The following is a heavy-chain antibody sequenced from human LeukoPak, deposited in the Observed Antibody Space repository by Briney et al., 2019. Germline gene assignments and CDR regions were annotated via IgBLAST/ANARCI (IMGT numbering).Heavy chain of an antibody. CDR1: GFSVGSYD. V-gene: IGHV3-13*01. J-gene: IGHJ3*02. D-gene: IGHD3-10*01. CDR2: IGTPGET. Sequence: GGSLRLSCAASGFSVGSYDMHWVRQAPGKGLEWVSSIGTPGETYYVGSVKGRFTISRENAKNSLYLQMNNLRAGDTAVYYCAGVRGSAFDMWGQGTMVTVSS. CDR3: AGVRGSAFDM.